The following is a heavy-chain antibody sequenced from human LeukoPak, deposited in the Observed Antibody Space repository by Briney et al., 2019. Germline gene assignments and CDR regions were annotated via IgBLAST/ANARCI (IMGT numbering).Heavy chain of an antibody. J-gene: IGHJ4*02. D-gene: IGHD2-2*02. CDR2: IKSDGSSA. CDR3: AKILRPAAIRGDFDY. CDR1: GFSFSSSW. Sequence: PGGSLRLSCAASGFSFSSSWMHWVRQAPGKGLVWISRIKSDGSSAGYADSVKGRFTISRDNAKNTLYLQMNSLRAEDTAIYYCAKILRPAAIRGDFDYWGQGTLVTVSS. V-gene: IGHV3-74*01.